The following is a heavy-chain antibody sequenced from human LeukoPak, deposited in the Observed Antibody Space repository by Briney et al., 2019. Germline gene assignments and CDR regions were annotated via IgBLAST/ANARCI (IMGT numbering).Heavy chain of an antibody. CDR1: GGSISSYY. CDR3: ARGSSTGYYCMDV. CDR2: IYDSGST. D-gene: IGHD2-2*01. Sequence: SETLSLTCSVSGGSISSYYWSWIRQPPGKGLEWIGYIYDSGSTNYKSPLKSRVTMSGDTSKNQFSLKLSSVTAADTAVYYCARGSSTGYYCMDVWGKGTMVTVSS. V-gene: IGHV4-59*08. J-gene: IGHJ6*03.